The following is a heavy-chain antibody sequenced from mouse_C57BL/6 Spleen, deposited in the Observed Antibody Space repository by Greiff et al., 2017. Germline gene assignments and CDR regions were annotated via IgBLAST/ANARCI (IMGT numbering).Heavy chain of an antibody. CDR3: HIHYRRFAY. V-gene: IGHV1-81*01. CDR1: GYTFTSYG. CDR2: IHPRSGNT. Sequence: VQLQQSGAELARPGASVTLSCKASGYTFTSYGISWVKQRTGQGLEWIGEIHPRSGNTNYNEKFKGKATLTADKSSSTAYMDLRSLTSEDSAVYYCHIHYRRFAYWGQGTLVTVSA. D-gene: IGHD1-2*01. J-gene: IGHJ3*01.